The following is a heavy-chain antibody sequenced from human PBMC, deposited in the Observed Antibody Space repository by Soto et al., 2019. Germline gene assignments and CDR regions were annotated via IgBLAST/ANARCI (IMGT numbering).Heavy chain of an antibody. Sequence: EVHLLESGGGFVQPGGSLRLSCAASGFTFSTYAMTWVRQAPGKGLEWVSSMSGDDGATYYADSVKGRFTIFRDNSKNILYLRMNSLRAEDTAVYYCAKFSNSNTDWGQGALVTVSS. CDR2: MSGDDGAT. V-gene: IGHV3-23*01. CDR3: AKFSNSNTD. CDR1: GFTFSTYA. J-gene: IGHJ1*01.